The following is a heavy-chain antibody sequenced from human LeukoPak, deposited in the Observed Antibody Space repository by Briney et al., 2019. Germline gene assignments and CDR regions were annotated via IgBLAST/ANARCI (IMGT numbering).Heavy chain of an antibody. V-gene: IGHV4-61*02. J-gene: IGHJ5*02. CDR3: ASGYSSGYNWFDP. CDR1: GGSISSSSYY. CDR2: IYTSGST. D-gene: IGHD6-19*01. Sequence: SETLSLTCTVSGGSISSSSYYWSWIRQPAGKGLEWIGRIYTSGSTNYNPSLKSRVTISVDTSKSQFSLKLSSVTAADTAVYYCASGYSSGYNWFDPWGQGTLVTVSS.